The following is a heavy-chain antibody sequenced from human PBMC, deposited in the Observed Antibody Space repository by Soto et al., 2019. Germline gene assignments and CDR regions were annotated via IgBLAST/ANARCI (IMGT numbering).Heavy chain of an antibody. D-gene: IGHD3-9*01. CDR3: ATLPNYDILTGYYTYVDY. Sequence: SETLSLTCTVSGGSISSSNYYWSWIRQPPGKGLEWIGEINHSGSTNYNPSLKSRVTISVDTSKNQFSLKLSSVTAADTAVYYCATLPNYDILTGYYTYVDYWGQGTLVTVSS. V-gene: IGHV4-39*07. J-gene: IGHJ4*02. CDR1: GGSISSSNYY. CDR2: INHSGST.